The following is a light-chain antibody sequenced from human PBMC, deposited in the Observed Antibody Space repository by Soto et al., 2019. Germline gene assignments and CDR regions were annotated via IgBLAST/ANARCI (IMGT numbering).Light chain of an antibody. Sequence: EIVLTKSPATLSLSTGERATLSCRASQSVSSYLAWYQQKPGQAPRLLIYDASNRATGIPARFSGSGSGTDFTLTISSLEPEDFAVYYCQQRSNWPLTFGGGTKV. CDR1: QSVSSY. CDR2: DAS. V-gene: IGKV3-11*01. J-gene: IGKJ4*01. CDR3: QQRSNWPLT.